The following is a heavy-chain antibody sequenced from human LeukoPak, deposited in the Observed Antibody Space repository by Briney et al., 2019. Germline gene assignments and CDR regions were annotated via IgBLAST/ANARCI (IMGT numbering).Heavy chain of an antibody. CDR2: MNPNSGNT. D-gene: IGHD4-17*01. Sequence: GASVKVSCKASGYTFTSYDINWVRQATGQGLEWMGWMNPNSGNTGYAQKFQGRVTMTRNTSISTAYLELTSLRSEATAVYYCARGRLTVTTFNYWGQGTLVTVSS. J-gene: IGHJ4*02. CDR1: GYTFTSYD. V-gene: IGHV1-8*01. CDR3: ARGRLTVTTFNY.